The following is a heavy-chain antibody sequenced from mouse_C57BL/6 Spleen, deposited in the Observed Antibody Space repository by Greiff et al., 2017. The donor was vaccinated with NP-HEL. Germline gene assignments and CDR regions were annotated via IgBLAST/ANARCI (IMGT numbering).Heavy chain of an antibody. CDR1: GYSITSGYY. CDR3: ACEDY. J-gene: IGHJ2*01. V-gene: IGHV3-6*01. CDR2: ISYDGSN. Sequence: DVKLVESGPGLVKPSQSLSLTCSVTGYSITSGYYWNWIRQFPGNKLEWMGYISYDGSNNYNPSLKNRISITRDTSKNQFFLKLNSVTTEDTATYYCACEDYWGQGTTLTVSS.